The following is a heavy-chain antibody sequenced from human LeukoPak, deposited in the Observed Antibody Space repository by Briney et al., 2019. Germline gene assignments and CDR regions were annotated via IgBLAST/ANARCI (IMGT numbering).Heavy chain of an antibody. V-gene: IGHV4-39*07. Sequence: SETLSLTCTVSGGSISSSSYYWGWIRQPPGKGLEWIGSIYYSGSTYYNPSLKSRVTISVDTSKNQFSLKLSSVTAADMAVYYCARDRRVYYYDSSGYYTYWGQGTLVTVSS. D-gene: IGHD3-22*01. CDR2: IYYSGST. CDR1: GGSISSSSYY. J-gene: IGHJ4*02. CDR3: ARDRRVYYYDSSGYYTY.